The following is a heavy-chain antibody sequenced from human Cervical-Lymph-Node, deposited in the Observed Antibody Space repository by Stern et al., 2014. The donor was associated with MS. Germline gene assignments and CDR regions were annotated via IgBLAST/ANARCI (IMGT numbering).Heavy chain of an antibody. CDR2: ITPMFGTP. D-gene: IGHD6-19*01. CDR1: GGTFSINT. Sequence: QLVQSGAEVKKPGSSVRVSCKASGGTFSINTISWVRQAPGQGLEWMVGITPMFGTPNYVQKFQGRVTTTADESTSTAYLELSSLTSQDTALYFCVTDQGGIAVYWGQGTLVTVSS. CDR3: VTDQGGIAVY. V-gene: IGHV1-69*01. J-gene: IGHJ4*02.